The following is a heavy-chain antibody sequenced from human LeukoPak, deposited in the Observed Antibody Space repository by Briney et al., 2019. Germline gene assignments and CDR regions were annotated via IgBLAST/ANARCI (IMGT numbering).Heavy chain of an antibody. J-gene: IGHJ4*02. CDR2: ISGNGGST. Sequence: GGSLRLSCAAYGFTFSSYAMSWVRQAPGKGLEWVSGISGNGGSTYYADSVKGRFTISRDNSKNTLYLQVNSLRAEDTAVYYCAKGNRYCSSTSCYQTSFDYWGQGTLVTVSS. CDR1: GFTFSSYA. V-gene: IGHV3-23*01. D-gene: IGHD2-2*01. CDR3: AKGNRYCSSTSCYQTSFDY.